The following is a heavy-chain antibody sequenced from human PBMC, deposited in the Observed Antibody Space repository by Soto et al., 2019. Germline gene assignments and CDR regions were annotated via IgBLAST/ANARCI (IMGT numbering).Heavy chain of an antibody. Sequence: ASETLSLTCTVSGGSISSISYYWGWIRQPPGKGLEWIGSIYYSGSTNYNPSLKSRVTISVDTSKNQFYLKLSSVTAADTAVYYCAICGTAGGKANERYYYYCGMDVWGQGTTVTV. J-gene: IGHJ6*02. CDR1: GGSISSISYY. CDR2: IYYSGST. CDR3: AICGTAGGKANERYYYYCGMDV. V-gene: IGHV4-39*07. D-gene: IGHD2-15*01.